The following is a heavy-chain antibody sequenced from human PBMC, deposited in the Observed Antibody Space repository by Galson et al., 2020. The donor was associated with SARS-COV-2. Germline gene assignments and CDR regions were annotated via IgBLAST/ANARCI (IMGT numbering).Heavy chain of an antibody. Sequence: GESLKISCTGSGYSFTSYWIGWVRQMPGKGLEWMGIIYPGDSDTRYSPSFQGQVTISADKSISTAYLQWSSLKASDTAMYYCARALHYYDSSGYSSFSDAFDIWGQGTMVTVSS. V-gene: IGHV5-51*01. D-gene: IGHD3-22*01. J-gene: IGHJ3*02. CDR1: GYSFTSYW. CDR2: IYPGDSDT. CDR3: ARALHYYDSSGYSSFSDAFDI.